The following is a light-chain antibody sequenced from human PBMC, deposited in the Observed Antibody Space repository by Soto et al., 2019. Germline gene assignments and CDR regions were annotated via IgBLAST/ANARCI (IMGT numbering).Light chain of an antibody. CDR2: KAS. CDR1: QSINDW. V-gene: IGKV1-5*03. CDR3: QHWHGFSWT. Sequence: DIQMTLSPSTLSASVGDRVTITCRASQSINDWVAWYQQKPGRAPKFLIYKASNLESGVPSRFSGSGSGTEFTLTISSLQPDDFATYYCQHWHGFSWTFGQGTKVEIK. J-gene: IGKJ1*01.